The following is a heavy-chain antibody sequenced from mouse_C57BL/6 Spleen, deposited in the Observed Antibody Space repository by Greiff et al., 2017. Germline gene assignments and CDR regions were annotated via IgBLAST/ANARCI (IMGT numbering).Heavy chain of an antibody. V-gene: IGHV5-16*01. CDR1: GFTFSDYY. CDR2: INYDGSST. Sequence: DVKLVESEGGLVQPGSSMKLSCTASGFTFSDYYMAWVRQVPEKGLEWVANINYDGSSTYYLDSLKSRFIISRDNAKNILYLQMSSLESEDTATYYCAREEDYGSRGYFDYWGQGTTLTVSS. CDR3: AREEDYGSRGYFDY. D-gene: IGHD1-1*01. J-gene: IGHJ2*01.